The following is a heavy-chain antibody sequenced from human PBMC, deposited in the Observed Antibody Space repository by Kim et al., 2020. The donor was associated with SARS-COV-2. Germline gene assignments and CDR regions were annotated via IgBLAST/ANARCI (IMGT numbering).Heavy chain of an antibody. V-gene: IGHV3-48*02. J-gene: IGHJ4*02. Sequence: YADSVKGRFTISRDNAKNSLYLQMNSLRDEDTAVYYCARDGPLVRGAHDYWGQGTLVTVSS. CDR3: ARDGPLVRGAHDY. D-gene: IGHD3-10*01.